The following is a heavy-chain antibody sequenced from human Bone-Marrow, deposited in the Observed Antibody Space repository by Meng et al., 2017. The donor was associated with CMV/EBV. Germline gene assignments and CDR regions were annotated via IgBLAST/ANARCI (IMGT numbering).Heavy chain of an antibody. CDR1: GYPFPNYL. V-gene: IGHV1-3*01. J-gene: IGHJ4*02. CDR3: ARDNGGGTTLDS. CDR2: INAGNGNT. Sequence: SCKASGYPFPNYLIHWLRQAPGQRLEWMGWINAGNGNTKYSQNFQGRVTITRDTSATTAYMDLSSLRSEDTAVYYCARDNGGGTTLDSWGQGTLVTVSS. D-gene: IGHD1-7*01.